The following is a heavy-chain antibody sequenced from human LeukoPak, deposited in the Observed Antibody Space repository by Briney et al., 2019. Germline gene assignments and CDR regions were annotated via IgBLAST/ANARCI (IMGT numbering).Heavy chain of an antibody. CDR1: GGSISSSSYY. CDR2: IYYSGST. J-gene: IGHJ4*02. V-gene: IGHV4-39*07. D-gene: IGHD3-22*01. CDR3: ARDFRRPTYYYDSSGYYSFDY. Sequence: PSETLSLTCTVSGGSISSSSYYWGWIRQPPGKGLEWIGSIYYSGSTYYNPSLKSRVTISVATSKNQFSLKLSSVTAADTAVYYCARDFRRPTYYYDSSGYYSFDYWGQGTLVTVSS.